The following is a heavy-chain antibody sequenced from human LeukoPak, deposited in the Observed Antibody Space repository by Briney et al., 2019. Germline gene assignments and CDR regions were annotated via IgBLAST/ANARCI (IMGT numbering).Heavy chain of an antibody. Sequence: PSETLSLTCVVSGYSISSGYHWGWIRQPPGKGLEWIGSVYRSGTTYYDPSLKSRVTISVDTSNNQISLKVRSVTAADTAMCYCARENWVFDYWGQGILVTVSS. CDR3: ARENWVFDY. J-gene: IGHJ4*02. V-gene: IGHV4-38-2*02. CDR1: GYSISSGYH. CDR2: VYRSGTT. D-gene: IGHD7-27*01.